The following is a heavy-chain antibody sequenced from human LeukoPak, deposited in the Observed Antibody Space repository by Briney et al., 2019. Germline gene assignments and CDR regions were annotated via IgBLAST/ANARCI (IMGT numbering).Heavy chain of an antibody. J-gene: IGHJ4*02. V-gene: IGHV6-1*01. CDR3: AAGSSGSSNYYFDY. D-gene: IGHD3-10*01. CDR2: TYYRSRWYN. CDR1: GDSVSSNSAA. Sequence: SQTLSLTCAISGDSVSSNSAAWHWVRQSPSRGLEWRGRTYYRSRWYNDYAVSVKSRITINADTSKNQFSPQMNSVTPEDTAVYYCAAGSSGSSNYYFDYWGQGTLVTVSS.